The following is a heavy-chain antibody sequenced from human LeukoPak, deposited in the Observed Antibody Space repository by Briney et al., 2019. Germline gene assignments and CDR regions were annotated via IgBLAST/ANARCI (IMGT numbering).Heavy chain of an antibody. CDR3: AQGYGNGWYPH. J-gene: IGHJ4*02. Sequence: PGGSLRLSCTVSGFSVSPSGMSWVRQAQGKGLQTISAISVEGESAYYADSVKGRFTISRGNSKNTLYLQMNSLRVEDTAVYFCAQGYGNGWYPHWGQGSLVSVSS. V-gene: IGHV3-23*01. CDR1: GFSVSPSG. D-gene: IGHD6-19*01. CDR2: ISVEGESA.